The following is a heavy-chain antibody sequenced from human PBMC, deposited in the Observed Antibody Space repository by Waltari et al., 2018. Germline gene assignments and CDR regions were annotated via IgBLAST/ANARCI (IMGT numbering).Heavy chain of an antibody. CDR2: IYYSGST. V-gene: IGHV4-39*07. J-gene: IGHJ4*02. D-gene: IGHD3-3*01. CDR1: GGSISSSSYY. CDR3: AREGYDSAGETFDY. Sequence: QLQLQESGPGLVKPSETLSLTCTVSGGSISSSSYYWGWIRQHPGKGLEWIGSIYYSGSTYYNPSLKSRVTISVDTSKNQFSLKLSSVTAADTAVYYCAREGYDSAGETFDYWGQGTLVTVSS.